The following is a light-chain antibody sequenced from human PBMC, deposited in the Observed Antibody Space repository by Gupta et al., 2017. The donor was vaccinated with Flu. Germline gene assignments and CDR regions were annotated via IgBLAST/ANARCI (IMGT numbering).Light chain of an antibody. CDR2: LGS. J-gene: IGKJ4*01. V-gene: IGKV2-28*01. CDR3: RQALQTPLT. CDR1: QSLLHSNGYNY. Sequence: DIVMTQSPLSLPVTPGEPASISCRSSQSLLHSNGYNYLDWYLQKPGQSPQLLIYLGSNRASGVPDRFSGSGSGTDFTLKISRVEAEDVGVYYCRQALQTPLTFGGGTKLEIK.